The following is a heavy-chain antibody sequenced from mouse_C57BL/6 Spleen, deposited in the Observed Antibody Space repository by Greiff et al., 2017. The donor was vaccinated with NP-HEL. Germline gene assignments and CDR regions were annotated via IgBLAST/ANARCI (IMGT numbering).Heavy chain of an antibody. J-gene: IGHJ4*01. CDR1: GYTFTSYW. V-gene: IGHV1-50*01. CDR3: ARGGYAMDY. Sequence: VQLQQPGAELVKPGASVKLSCKASGYTFTSYWMQWVKQRPGQGLEWIGEIDPSDSYTNYNQKFKGKAPLTVDTSSSTAYMQLSSLTSEDSAVYYCARGGYAMDYWGQGASVTVAS. CDR2: IDPSDSYT.